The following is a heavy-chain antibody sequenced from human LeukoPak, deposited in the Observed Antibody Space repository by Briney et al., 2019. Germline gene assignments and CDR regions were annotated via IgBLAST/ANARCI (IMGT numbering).Heavy chain of an antibody. CDR3: ARAVGPYDY. J-gene: IGHJ4*02. CDR2: ISYDGSNK. V-gene: IGHV3-30-3*01. Sequence: PGGSLRLSCAASGFTFSSYAMHWVRQAPGKGLEWVAVISYDGSNKYYADSVKGRFTISRDNSKNTLYLQMNSLRAEDTAVYYCARAVGPYDYWGQGTPVTVSS. D-gene: IGHD3-10*01. CDR1: GFTFSSYA.